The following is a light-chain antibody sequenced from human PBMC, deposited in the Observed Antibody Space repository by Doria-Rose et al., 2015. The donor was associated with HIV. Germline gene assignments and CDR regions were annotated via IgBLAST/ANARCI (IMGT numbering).Light chain of an antibody. CDR3: GTWDSSLSAVV. CDR2: ENN. CDR1: SSNIGNNY. V-gene: IGLV1-51*02. J-gene: IGLJ2*01. Sequence: LTQPPSVSAAPGQKVTISCSGSSSNIGNNYVSWYQQLPGTAPKLLIYENNKRPSGIPGRFSGSKSGTSATLGITGLQTGDEADYYCGTWDSSLSAVVFGGGTKLTVL.